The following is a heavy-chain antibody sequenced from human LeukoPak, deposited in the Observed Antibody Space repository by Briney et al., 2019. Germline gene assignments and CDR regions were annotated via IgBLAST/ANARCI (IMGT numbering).Heavy chain of an antibody. CDR3: LRFLEWSVIDY. CDR2: IYYSGST. CDR1: GGSISSSSYY. V-gene: IGHV4-39*01. J-gene: IGHJ4*02. Sequence: SETLSLTCTVSGGSISSSSYYWGWIRQPPGKGLGWIGSIYYSGSTYYNPSLKSRVTISVDTSKNQFSLKLSSVTAADTAVYYCLRFLEWSVIDYWGQGTLVTVSS. D-gene: IGHD3-3*01.